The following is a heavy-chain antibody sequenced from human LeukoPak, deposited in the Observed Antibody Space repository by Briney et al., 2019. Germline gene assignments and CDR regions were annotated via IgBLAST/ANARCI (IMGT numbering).Heavy chain of an antibody. V-gene: IGHV3-21*01. CDR3: ARDHEVVVVVAATRGEGMDV. CDR2: ISSSSSYI. D-gene: IGHD2-15*01. J-gene: IGHJ6*02. Sequence: PGGSLRLSCAASGFTFSSYSMNWVRQAPGQGLEWVSSISSSSSYIYYADSVQGRFTISRDNAKNSLYLQMNSLRAEDTAVYYCARDHEVVVVVAATRGEGMDVWGQGTTVTVSS. CDR1: GFTFSSYS.